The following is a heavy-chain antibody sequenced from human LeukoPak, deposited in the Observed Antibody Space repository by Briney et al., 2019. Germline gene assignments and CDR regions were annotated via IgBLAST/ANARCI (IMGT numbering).Heavy chain of an antibody. V-gene: IGHV4-39*01. CDR2: IYYGGST. CDR1: GGSISSSSYY. Sequence: SETLSLTCTVSGGSISSSSYYWGWIRQPPGKGLEWIGSIYYGGSTYYNPSLKSRVTISVDTSKNQFSLKLSSVTAADTAVYYCARRPYSSGWSGSWFDPWGQGTLVTVSS. D-gene: IGHD6-19*01. J-gene: IGHJ5*02. CDR3: ARRPYSSGWSGSWFDP.